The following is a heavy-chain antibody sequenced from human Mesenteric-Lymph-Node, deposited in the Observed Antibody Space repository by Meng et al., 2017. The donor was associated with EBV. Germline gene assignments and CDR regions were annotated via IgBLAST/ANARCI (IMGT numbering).Heavy chain of an antibody. J-gene: IGHJ4*02. CDR2: STGSGGGT. Sequence: VEPVESGGGLVQSGGSLGLCCAASGITFSSYAMSWVRQAPGKGLEWVADSTGSGGGTDYADSVKGRFTISRDNSKNTLYLQMNSLRAEDTAVYYCANTYVFEYWGQGTLVTVSS. D-gene: IGHD2/OR15-2a*01. CDR1: GITFSSYA. CDR3: ANTYVFEY. V-gene: IGHV3-23*04.